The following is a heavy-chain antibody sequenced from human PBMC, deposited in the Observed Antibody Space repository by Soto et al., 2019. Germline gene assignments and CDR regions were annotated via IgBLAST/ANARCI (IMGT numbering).Heavy chain of an antibody. CDR1: GGSISSYY. CDR2: IYYSGST. Sequence: SETLSLTCTVSGGSISSYYWSWIRQPPEKGLEWIGYIYYSGSTNYNPSLKSRVTISVDTSKNPFSLKLSSVTAADTAVYYCARARYCSSTSCYTPTGYYYYYMDVWGKGTTVTVSS. D-gene: IGHD2-2*02. CDR3: ARARYCSSTSCYTPTGYYYYYMDV. V-gene: IGHV4-59*01. J-gene: IGHJ6*03.